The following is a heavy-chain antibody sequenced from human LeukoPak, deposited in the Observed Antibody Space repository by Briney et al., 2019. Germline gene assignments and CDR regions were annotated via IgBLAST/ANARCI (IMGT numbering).Heavy chain of an antibody. Sequence: SETLSLTCTVSGGSISSSSYYWGWIRQPPGKGLEWIGSIYYSGSTYYNPSLKSRVTISVDTSKNQFSLKLSSVTAADTAVYYCARVQPDSSSWYGYYYGMDVWGQGTTVTVSS. CDR1: GGSISSSSYY. V-gene: IGHV4-39*07. CDR2: IYYSGST. CDR3: ARVQPDSSSWYGYYYGMDV. D-gene: IGHD6-13*01. J-gene: IGHJ6*02.